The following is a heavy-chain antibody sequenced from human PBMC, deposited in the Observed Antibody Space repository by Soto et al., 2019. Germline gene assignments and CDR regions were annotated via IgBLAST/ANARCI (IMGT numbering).Heavy chain of an antibody. CDR3: ARGRDGGAAN. CDR2: INPSGST. J-gene: IGHJ4*02. D-gene: IGHD4-17*01. CDR1: GGSFSGYY. V-gene: IGHV4-34*01. Sequence: QVQLQQWGAGLLKPSETLSLTCAVYGGSFSGYYWSWIRQPPGKGLEWIGEINPSGSTNYTPSLKSRVTMSGDTPKNQFSLKVTSVTAADTAVYYCARGRDGGAANWGQGTLVTVSS.